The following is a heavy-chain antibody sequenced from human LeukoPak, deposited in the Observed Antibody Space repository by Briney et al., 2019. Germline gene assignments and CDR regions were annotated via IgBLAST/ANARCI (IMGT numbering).Heavy chain of an antibody. J-gene: IGHJ4*02. V-gene: IGHV3-21*01. Sequence: RGSLRLSCAASGFTFSSYSMNWVRQAPGKGLEWVSSISSSSSYIYYADSVKGRFTISRDNAKNSLYLQMNSLRAEDTAVYYCLGTYYYDSSGYYYVDYWGQGTLVTVSS. CDR2: ISSSSSYI. CDR3: LGTYYYDSSGYYYVDY. CDR1: GFTFSSYS. D-gene: IGHD3-22*01.